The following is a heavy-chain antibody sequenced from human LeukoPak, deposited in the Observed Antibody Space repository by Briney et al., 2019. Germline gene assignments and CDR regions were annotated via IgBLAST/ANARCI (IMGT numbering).Heavy chain of an antibody. CDR1: GFTLSSYA. Sequence: GGSLRLSCAASGFTLSSYAMSWFRQAPGKGLEWVSAISGSGGSTYYADSVKGRFTISRDNSKNTLYLQMNSLRAEDTAVYYCAKGGSLRYFDWLLYADYWGQGTLVTVSS. CDR2: ISGSGGST. CDR3: AKGGSLRYFDWLLYADY. D-gene: IGHD3-9*01. V-gene: IGHV3-23*01. J-gene: IGHJ4*02.